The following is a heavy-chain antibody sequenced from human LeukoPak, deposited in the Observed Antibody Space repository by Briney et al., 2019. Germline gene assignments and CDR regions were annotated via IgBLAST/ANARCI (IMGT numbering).Heavy chain of an antibody. CDR2: IYYSGSR. V-gene: IGHV4-39*01. J-gene: IGHJ4*02. CDR1: SGSISSSSFY. D-gene: IGHD6-19*01. CDR3: ARHAGQWLTYFDY. Sequence: SETLSLTCTVSSGSISSSSFYWGWIRQPPGKGLEWIGTIYYSGSRYYNPSLKSRVTISIDTSKSQFSLKLSSVTAADTAVYYCARHAGQWLTYFDYWGQGTLVTVSS.